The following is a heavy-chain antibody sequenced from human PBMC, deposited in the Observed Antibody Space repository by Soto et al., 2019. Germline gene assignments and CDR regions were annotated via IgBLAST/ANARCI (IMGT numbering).Heavy chain of an antibody. CDR3: ARETYYYDSSGYYYCYFDL. CDR2: IYASGST. Sequence: SETLSLPCTFSCGSIISYYWSWIRQPAGKGLEWIGRIYASGSTNYNPSLKSRVTMSVDTSKNQFSLKLSSVTAADTAVYYCARETYYYDSSGYYYCYFDLWGRGTLVTVSS. D-gene: IGHD3-22*01. J-gene: IGHJ2*01. CDR1: CGSIISYY. V-gene: IGHV4-4*07.